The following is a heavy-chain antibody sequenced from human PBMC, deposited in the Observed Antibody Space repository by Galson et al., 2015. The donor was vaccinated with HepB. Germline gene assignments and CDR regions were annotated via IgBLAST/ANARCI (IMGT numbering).Heavy chain of an antibody. V-gene: IGHV3-48*01. CDR1: GFTFSSYS. J-gene: IGHJ3*02. CDR2: ISSSSSTI. Sequence: SLRLSCAASGFTFSSYSMNWVRQAPGKGLEWVSYISSSSSTIYYADSVKGRFTISRDNAKNSLYLQMNSLRAEDTAVYYCARVLPTVTAPGAFDIWGQGTMVTVSS. D-gene: IGHD4-17*01. CDR3: ARVLPTVTAPGAFDI.